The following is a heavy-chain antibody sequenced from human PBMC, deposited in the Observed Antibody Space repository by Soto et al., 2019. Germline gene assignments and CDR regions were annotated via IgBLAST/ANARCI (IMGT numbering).Heavy chain of an antibody. V-gene: IGHV1-18*01. D-gene: IGHD3-10*01. CDR1: GYSFTSHG. CDR3: ARDNGFGESDV. CDR2: IIAYNGNT. J-gene: IGHJ6*02. Sequence: ASVTVSCKSSGYSFTSHGISWVRQAPGQGLEWMGWIIAYNGNTNYAQKLQGRVTMTTDTSTSTAYMELRSLRSDDTSVYYCARDNGFGESDVWGQRPTGTVSS.